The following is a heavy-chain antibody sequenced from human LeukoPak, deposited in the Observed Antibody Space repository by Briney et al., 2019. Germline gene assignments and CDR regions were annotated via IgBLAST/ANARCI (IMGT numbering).Heavy chain of an antibody. V-gene: IGHV3-23*01. J-gene: IGHJ5*02. D-gene: IGHD3-16*01. Sequence: GGSLRLSCVGSGFTFRSYTMIWVRQAPGEGLEWGSAIGGRGGSTYYPDSVKGRFTITRANSKNTRYMQMESLSAEDTAVYYRAKEGGAWGQGTLVTVSS. CDR3: AKEGGA. CDR2: IGGRGGST. CDR1: GFTFRSYT.